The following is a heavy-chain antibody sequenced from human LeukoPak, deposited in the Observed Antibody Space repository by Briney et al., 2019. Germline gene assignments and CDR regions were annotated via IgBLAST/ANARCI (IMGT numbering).Heavy chain of an antibody. CDR1: GFPFSSYA. J-gene: IGHJ4*02. Sequence: GGSLRLSCAASGFPFSSYAMSWVRQAPGKGLEWASGISWNSGSIGYADSVKGRFTISRDNAKNSLYLQMNSLRAEDTALYYCAKDIKGIAAAFGYWGQGTLVTVSS. CDR2: ISWNSGSI. D-gene: IGHD6-13*01. CDR3: AKDIKGIAAAFGY. V-gene: IGHV3-9*01.